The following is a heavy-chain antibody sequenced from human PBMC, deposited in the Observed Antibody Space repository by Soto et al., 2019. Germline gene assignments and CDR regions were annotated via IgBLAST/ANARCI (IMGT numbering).Heavy chain of an antibody. CDR1: GFTFNYYC. Sequence: QVQLVESGGGVVHPGRSLRLSCAASGFTFNYYCMHWVRPAPGKELEWVAVIWHDGGNKYYADSVKGRFTISRDNSKNTLDLQMNILRAEDTAVYYCARALTGTMLDYDYYGMDGCGRVTTGTVAS. V-gene: IGHV3-33*01. J-gene: IGHJ6*02. D-gene: IGHD1-20*01. CDR2: IWHDGGNK. CDR3: ARALTGTMLDYDYYGMDG.